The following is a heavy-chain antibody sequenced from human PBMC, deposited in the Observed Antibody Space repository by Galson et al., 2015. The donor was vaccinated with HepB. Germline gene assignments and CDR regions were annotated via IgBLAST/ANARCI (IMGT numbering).Heavy chain of an antibody. D-gene: IGHD1-1*01. Sequence: QSGAEVKKPGESLKISCNSSGYNFTTCWIGWVRQMPGKGLEWMGIIFPADSDTRYSPSFQGQVTISADKSISTAYLQWISLRASDSAMYYCARRHATTTDYGMDVWGQGTTVTVSS. CDR2: IFPADSDT. V-gene: IGHV5-51*03. CDR3: ARRHATTTDYGMDV. J-gene: IGHJ6*02. CDR1: GYNFTTCW.